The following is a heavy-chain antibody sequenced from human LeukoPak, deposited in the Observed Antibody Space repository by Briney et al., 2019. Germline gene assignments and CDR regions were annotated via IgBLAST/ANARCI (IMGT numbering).Heavy chain of an antibody. D-gene: IGHD2-15*01. J-gene: IGHJ4*02. CDR1: GFAFSNYA. Sequence: PGGSLRLSCAASGFAFSNYAMSWVRQAPGKGLEWVSSITGSGGGTYYADSVKGRFTISRDNSKNTLDLQMNSLRAEDTAVYYCAKGLKGCSGGSCYYFFGFWGQGTLVTVSS. CDR3: AKGLKGCSGGSCYYFFGF. CDR2: ITGSGGGT. V-gene: IGHV3-23*01.